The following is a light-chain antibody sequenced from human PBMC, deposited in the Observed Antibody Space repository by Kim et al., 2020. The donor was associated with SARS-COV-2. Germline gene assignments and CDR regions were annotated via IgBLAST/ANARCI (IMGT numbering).Light chain of an antibody. J-gene: IGKJ4*01. CDR2: ETS. V-gene: IGKV3-15*01. Sequence: SVSPGEAAPLSCRASQSVASKLAWYQQKPGQAPRLLIFETSTRATGVSARFSGSGSGAEFTLTVNNLQSEDSAVYYCQQYNSWPLTFGGGTKVEI. CDR1: QSVASK. CDR3: QQYNSWPLT.